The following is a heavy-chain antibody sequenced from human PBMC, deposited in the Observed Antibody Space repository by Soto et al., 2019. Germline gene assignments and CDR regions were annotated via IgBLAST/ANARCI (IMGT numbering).Heavy chain of an antibody. D-gene: IGHD2-15*01. CDR1: EFTFSNYA. J-gene: IGHJ4*02. Sequence: GGSLRLSCAASEFTFSNYAMSWVRQAPGKGLEWVSAISYGGGTTYYADSVKGRFTISRDNSKNTLYLQMNSLRAEDTAVYYCAKDLGYRSFCSGGSCYSFDYWGQGTLVTVSS. V-gene: IGHV3-23*01. CDR3: AKDLGYRSFCSGGSCYSFDY. CDR2: ISYGGGTT.